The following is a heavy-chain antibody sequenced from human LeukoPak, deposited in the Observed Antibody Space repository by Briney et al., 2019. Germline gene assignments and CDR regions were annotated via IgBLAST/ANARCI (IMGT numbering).Heavy chain of an antibody. D-gene: IGHD5-24*01. V-gene: IGHV3-48*01. J-gene: IGHJ4*02. Sequence: QSGGSLGLSCAASGFTFGDHIMNWVRQLPGKRLEWVAYVSGSGSTVYYADSVKGRFTVSRDNGKSSLYLQMDTLRTDDTAVYFCVRDGGGGYNQIDHWGQGTLVTVSS. CDR3: VRDGGGGYNQIDH. CDR2: VSGSGSTV. CDR1: GFTFGDHI.